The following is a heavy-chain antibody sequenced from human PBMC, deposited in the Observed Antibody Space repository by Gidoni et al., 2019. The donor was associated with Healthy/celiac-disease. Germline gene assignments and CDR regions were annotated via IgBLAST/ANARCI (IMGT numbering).Heavy chain of an antibody. Sequence: QVQLQESGPGLVTPSQTLSLTCTVSGGSLSSGGYYWSWIRQHPGKGLEWIGYIYYSGSTYYNPSLKSRVTISVDTSKNQFSLKLSSVTAADTAVYYCARVGSGYSSGWYFDYWGQGTLVTVSS. J-gene: IGHJ4*02. CDR1: GGSLSSGGYY. CDR3: ARVGSGYSSGWYFDY. D-gene: IGHD6-19*01. V-gene: IGHV4-31*03. CDR2: IYYSGST.